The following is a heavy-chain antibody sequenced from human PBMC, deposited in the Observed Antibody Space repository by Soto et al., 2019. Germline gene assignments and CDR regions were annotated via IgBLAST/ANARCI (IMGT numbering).Heavy chain of an antibody. Sequence: ASVKVSCKASGYTFTSYAMHWVRQAPGQRLGWMGWINAGNGNTKYSQKFQGRVTITRDTSASTAYMELSSLRSEDTAVYYCARDRGGYYDILTGPTGMDVWGQRTTVTVSS. CDR2: INAGNGNT. V-gene: IGHV1-3*01. CDR1: GYTFTSYA. CDR3: ARDRGGYYDILTGPTGMDV. D-gene: IGHD3-9*01. J-gene: IGHJ6*02.